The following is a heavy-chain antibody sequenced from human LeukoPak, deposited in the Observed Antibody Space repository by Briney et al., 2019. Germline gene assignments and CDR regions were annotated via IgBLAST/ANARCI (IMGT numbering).Heavy chain of an antibody. CDR3: ARGISDYYALGDY. D-gene: IGHD3-10*01. V-gene: IGHV3-66*01. CDR2: IYSGGSP. CDR1: GFSVSNNY. Sequence: PGGSLRLSCAASGFSVSNNYMNWVRQAPGKGLEWVSAIYSGGSPYYADSVKGRFTISRDNSKNTLYLQMNSLRAEDTAVYYCARGISDYYALGDYWGQGTLVTVSS. J-gene: IGHJ4*02.